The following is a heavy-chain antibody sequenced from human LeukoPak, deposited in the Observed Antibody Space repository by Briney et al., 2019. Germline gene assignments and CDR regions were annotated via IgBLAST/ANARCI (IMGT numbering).Heavy chain of an antibody. J-gene: IGHJ5*02. D-gene: IGHD3-22*01. V-gene: IGHV5-51*01. CDR1: GYSFTSYW. CDR3: ARLLGYYDSSGYSHNWFDP. Sequence: GESLKISCKGSGYSFTSYWTGWVRQMPGKGLEWMGIIYPGDSDTRYSPSFQGQVTISADKSISTAYLQWSSLKASDTAMYYCARLLGYYDSSGYSHNWFDPWGQGTLVTVSS. CDR2: IYPGDSDT.